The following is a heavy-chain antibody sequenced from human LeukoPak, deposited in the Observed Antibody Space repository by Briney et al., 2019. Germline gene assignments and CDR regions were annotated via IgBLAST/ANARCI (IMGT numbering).Heavy chain of an antibody. CDR2: IILIFGTA. V-gene: IGHV1-69*05. J-gene: IGHJ6*03. CDR1: GGTFSSYA. CDR3: ARVGGYSGYGEHYYYYMDV. Sequence: SVKVSCKASGGTFSSYAISWVRQAPGQGLEWMGGIILIFGTANYAQKFQGRVTITTDESTSTAYMELSSLRSEDTAVYYCARVGGYSGYGEHYYYYMDVWGKGTTVTVSS. D-gene: IGHD5-12*01.